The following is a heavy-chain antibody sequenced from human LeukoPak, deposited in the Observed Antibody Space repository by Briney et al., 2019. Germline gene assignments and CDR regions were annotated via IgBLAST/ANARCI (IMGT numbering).Heavy chain of an antibody. CDR2: IIPIFGTA. V-gene: IGHV1-69*05. Sequence: GAAVKVSCKACGGTFSAYAISWVRQAPGQGGDWVGGIIPIFGTANYAQKFQGRVTITTDESTSTAYMELSSLRSEDTAVYYCAIGGIVVVPAAKGGAFDIWGQGTMVTVSS. D-gene: IGHD2-2*01. CDR3: AIGGIVVVPAAKGGAFDI. J-gene: IGHJ3*02. CDR1: GGTFSAYA.